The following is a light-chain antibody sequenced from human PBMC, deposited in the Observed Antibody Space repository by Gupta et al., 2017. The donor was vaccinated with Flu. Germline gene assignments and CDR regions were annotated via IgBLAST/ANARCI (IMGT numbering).Light chain of an antibody. J-gene: IGKJ3*01. CDR2: DAS. Sequence: EIVLTQSPATLSLSPGERATLSCRPSQSVSSYLAWYQQKPGQAPRRLIYDASNRATGSPAKCSGSGAGTDFSLTISSREPEDFGVYYCQQRSNWPPLFTFGHGTKVDIK. V-gene: IGKV3-11*01. CDR3: QQRSNWPPLFT. CDR1: QSVSSY.